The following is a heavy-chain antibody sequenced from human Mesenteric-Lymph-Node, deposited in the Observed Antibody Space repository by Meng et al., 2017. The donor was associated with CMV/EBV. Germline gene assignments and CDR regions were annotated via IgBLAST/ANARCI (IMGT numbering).Heavy chain of an antibody. CDR2: ISSSGSTI. D-gene: IGHD3-22*01. Sequence: GGSLRLSCAASGFTFSSYEMNWVRQAPGKGLEWVSYISSSGSTIYYADSVKGRFTISRDNAKNSLYLQMNSLRAEDTAVYYCARGRPRITMIVVVITTPLSMDYGMDVWGQGTTVTVSS. CDR1: GFTFSSYE. CDR3: ARGRPRITMIVVVITTPLSMDYGMDV. J-gene: IGHJ6*02. V-gene: IGHV3-48*03.